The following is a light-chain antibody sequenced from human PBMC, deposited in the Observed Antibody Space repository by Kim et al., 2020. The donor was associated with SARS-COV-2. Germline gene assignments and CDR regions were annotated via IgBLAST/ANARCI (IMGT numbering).Light chain of an antibody. Sequence: GQRVTISCSGSSSNIGNNYVYWYQQLPGSAPTLVIYRNNQRPSGVPDRFSGSKSGTSASLAINALRSEDEATYHCATWDDSLLVVALGGGTQLTVL. V-gene: IGLV1-47*01. CDR2: RNN. CDR3: ATWDDSLLVVA. J-gene: IGLJ2*01. CDR1: SSNIGNNY.